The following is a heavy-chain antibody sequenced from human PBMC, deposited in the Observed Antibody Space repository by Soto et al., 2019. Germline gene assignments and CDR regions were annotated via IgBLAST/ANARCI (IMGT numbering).Heavy chain of an antibody. CDR1: GYTFTSYY. V-gene: IGHV1-46*03. CDR3: ARAYGDYPFDY. Sequence: QVQLVQSGAEVKKPGASVKVSCKASGYTFTSYYMHWVRQAPGQGLEWMGIINPSGGSTSYAQKFQGRVTMTRDTSTSTVYMELSSLRSVDTAVYYCARAYGDYPFDYWGQGTLVTVSS. J-gene: IGHJ4*02. CDR2: INPSGGST. D-gene: IGHD4-17*01.